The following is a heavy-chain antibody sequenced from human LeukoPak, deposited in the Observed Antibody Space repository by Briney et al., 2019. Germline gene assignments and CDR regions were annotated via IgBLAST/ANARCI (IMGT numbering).Heavy chain of an antibody. D-gene: IGHD6-13*01. CDR2: VSSDGTST. Sequence: GGSLRLSCAASGFSLSNYWMHWVRQAPGKGLVWVSRVSSDGTSTNYADSVKGRFTISRDTSKNTLSLQMNSLRAEDTAVYYCATGFARAGYSGYDYWGQGTLVTVSS. CDR3: ATGFARAGYSGYDY. V-gene: IGHV3-74*01. CDR1: GFSLSNYW. J-gene: IGHJ4*02.